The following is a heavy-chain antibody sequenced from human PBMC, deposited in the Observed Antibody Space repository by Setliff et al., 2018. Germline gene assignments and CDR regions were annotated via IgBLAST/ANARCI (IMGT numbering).Heavy chain of an antibody. CDR2: IYIGGSA. Sequence: PSETLSLTCTVSGGSISSYYWSWIRQPAGKGLEWIGHIYIGGSANYNPSLKSRVTMSIDTSKNQFSLKLSSVTAADTAVSYCARQYYNYIWGSSDYYYYMDVWGKGTTVTVSS. CDR1: GGSISSYY. J-gene: IGHJ6*03. V-gene: IGHV4-4*07. D-gene: IGHD3-16*01. CDR3: ARQYYNYIWGSSDYYYYMDV.